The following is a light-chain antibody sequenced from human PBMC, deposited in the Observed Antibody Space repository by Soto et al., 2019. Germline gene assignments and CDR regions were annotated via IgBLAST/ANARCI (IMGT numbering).Light chain of an antibody. CDR1: ESISTY. CDR2: AAS. V-gene: IGKV1-39*01. Sequence: DIQMTQSPSSLSASVGDRVTITCRASESISTYLNWYQQKPGKTPNLLIYAASSLQSGVPSRFSGSGSGTDFTLTISSLQPEDFATYYCQQSYSSSWTFGRGTKVEIK. J-gene: IGKJ1*01. CDR3: QQSYSSSWT.